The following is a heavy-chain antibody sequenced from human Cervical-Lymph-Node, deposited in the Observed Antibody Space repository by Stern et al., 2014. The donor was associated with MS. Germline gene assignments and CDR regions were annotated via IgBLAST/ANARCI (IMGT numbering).Heavy chain of an antibody. J-gene: IGHJ4*02. CDR3: ATGRTALLDY. Sequence: MQLVESGPGLVKPSGTLSLTCAASGGSISSDHWWTWVRQPPGRGLEWIGEIFHRGRTIYNPSLKSRVTMSVDKSKTPFSLKLTSVTAADTAVYYCATGRTALLDYWGQGTLVTVSS. D-gene: IGHD1/OR15-1a*01. V-gene: IGHV4-4*02. CDR1: GGSISSDHW. CDR2: IFHRGRT.